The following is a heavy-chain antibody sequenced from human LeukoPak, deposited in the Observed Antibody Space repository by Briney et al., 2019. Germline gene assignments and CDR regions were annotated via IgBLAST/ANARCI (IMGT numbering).Heavy chain of an antibody. CDR3: ARDRCSSGSNCNYYYGMDV. CDR1: GFAFSDYN. V-gene: IGHV3-21*06. Sequence: PGVSLRLSCTASGFAFSDYNVNWVRQAPGKGLEWVSSISSRSSYVHYADSVKGRFTVSRDNAWDSLYLQMNSLRAEDTAVYYCARDRCSSGSNCNYYYGMDVWGQGTTVTVSS. CDR2: ISSRSSYV. D-gene: IGHD2-15*01. J-gene: IGHJ6*02.